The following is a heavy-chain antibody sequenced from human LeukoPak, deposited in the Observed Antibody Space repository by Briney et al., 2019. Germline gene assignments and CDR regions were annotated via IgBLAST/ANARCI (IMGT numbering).Heavy chain of an antibody. CDR1: GGSVSSGSYY. CDR2: VYNSGTT. D-gene: IGHD5-18*01. CDR3: ARGAVVNGLDV. Sequence: SETLSLTCTVSGGSVSSGSYYWSWIRQPPGTRLEWIGYVYNSGTTNYNPSFKSRVTMSVDTSENQFSLKLSSVTAADTAVYYCARGAVVNGLDVWGQGTTVTVSS. J-gene: IGHJ6*02. V-gene: IGHV4-61*01.